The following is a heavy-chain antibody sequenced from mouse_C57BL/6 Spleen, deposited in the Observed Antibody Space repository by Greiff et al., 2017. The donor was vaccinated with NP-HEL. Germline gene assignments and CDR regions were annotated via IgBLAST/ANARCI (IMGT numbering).Heavy chain of an antibody. CDR1: GFTFSDYG. CDR2: ISSGSSTI. J-gene: IGHJ4*01. V-gene: IGHV5-17*01. Sequence: EVMLVESGGGLVKPGGSLKLSCAASGFTFSDYGMHWVRQAPEKGLEWVAYISSGSSTIYYADTVKGRFTISRDNAKNTLFLQMTSLRSEDTAMYYCARTVLAHYAMDYWGQGTSVTVSS. CDR3: ARTVLAHYAMDY. D-gene: IGHD4-1*01.